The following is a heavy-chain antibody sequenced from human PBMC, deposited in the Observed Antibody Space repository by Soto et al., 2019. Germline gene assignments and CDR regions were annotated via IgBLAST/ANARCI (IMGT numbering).Heavy chain of an antibody. Sequence: QVQLQQWGAGRLKPSETLSLTCAVYGGSFSGYYWSWIRQPPGKGLEWIGEINHSGSTNYNPSLKSRVTISVDTSKNQFSLKLSSVTAADTAVYYCARGRPILLWFGELSLDYWGQGTLVTVSS. J-gene: IGHJ4*02. V-gene: IGHV4-34*01. CDR2: INHSGST. CDR1: GGSFSGYY. D-gene: IGHD3-10*01. CDR3: ARGRPILLWFGELSLDY.